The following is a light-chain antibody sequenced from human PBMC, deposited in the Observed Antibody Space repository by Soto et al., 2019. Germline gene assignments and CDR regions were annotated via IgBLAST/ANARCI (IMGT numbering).Light chain of an antibody. Sequence: EMVMTQSPATLSVSPGESATLSCRASQNISNNLAWYQQKPGQSPGLLIYGASTRATGIPARFSGSGSGTEFTLTISSLQSEDFAVYYCQQYNNWPLTFGGGTKVEIK. CDR1: QNISNN. CDR2: GAS. V-gene: IGKV3-15*01. CDR3: QQYNNWPLT. J-gene: IGKJ4*01.